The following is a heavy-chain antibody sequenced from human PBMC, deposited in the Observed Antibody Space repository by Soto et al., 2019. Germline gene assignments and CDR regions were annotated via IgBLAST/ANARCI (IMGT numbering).Heavy chain of an antibody. CDR1: GVSISSSSYY. Sequence: QLQLQETGPGLVKPSETLSLTCTVSGVSISSSSYYWGWIRQPPGKGLEWIGSIYYSGSTYYTPSPRSRVTISVDTSKNQFSLKLSSVTAADTAVYYCARPAGDYNGVYGYSFDSWGQGTLVTVSS. CDR2: IYYSGST. CDR3: ARPAGDYNGVYGYSFDS. J-gene: IGHJ4*02. D-gene: IGHD2-8*01. V-gene: IGHV4-39*01.